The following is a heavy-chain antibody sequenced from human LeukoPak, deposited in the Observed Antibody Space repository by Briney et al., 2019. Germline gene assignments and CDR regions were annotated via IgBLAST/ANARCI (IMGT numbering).Heavy chain of an antibody. CDR1: GFIFSNYG. CDR3: AKEGHGGSSWPYCFDY. D-gene: IGHD6-13*01. J-gene: IGHJ4*02. Sequence: GRSLRLSCAASGFIFSNYGMYWVRQAPGKGLEWVAVISYDGSNKYYADSVKGRFTISRDNSKNTLSLQMNSLRAEDTAVYYCAKEGHGGSSWPYCFDYWGQGTLVTVSS. CDR2: ISYDGSNK. V-gene: IGHV3-30*18.